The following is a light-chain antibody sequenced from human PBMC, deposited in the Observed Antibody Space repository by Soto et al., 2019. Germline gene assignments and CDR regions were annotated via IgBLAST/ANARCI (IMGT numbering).Light chain of an antibody. J-gene: IGLJ2*01. CDR3: SSYTTNNTVV. Sequence: QSVLTQPASVSGSPGQSVTISCTGTSSDVGGYNYVSWYQQLPGEAPKLIIYGVTDRPSGVSNRFSGSKSGNTASLTVSGLQAEDEGDYYCSSYTTNNTVVFGGGTKVTVL. CDR2: GVT. CDR1: SSDVGGYNY. V-gene: IGLV2-14*01.